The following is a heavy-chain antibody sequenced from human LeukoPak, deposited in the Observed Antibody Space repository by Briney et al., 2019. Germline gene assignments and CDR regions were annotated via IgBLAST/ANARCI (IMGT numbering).Heavy chain of an antibody. D-gene: IGHD5-18*01. V-gene: IGHV4-31*03. Sequence: SETLSLTCTVSGGSISSGGYYWGWIRQHPGKGLEWIGYIYYSGSTYYNPSLKSRVTISVDTSKNQFSLKLSSVTAADTAVYYCARGRYDTAMVFYFDYWGQGTLVTVSS. J-gene: IGHJ4*02. CDR3: ARGRYDTAMVFYFDY. CDR2: IYYSGST. CDR1: GGSISSGGYY.